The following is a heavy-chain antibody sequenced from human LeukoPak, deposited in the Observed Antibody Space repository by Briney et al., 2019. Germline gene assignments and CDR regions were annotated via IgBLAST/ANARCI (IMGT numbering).Heavy chain of an antibody. V-gene: IGHV4-31*03. J-gene: IGHJ5*02. CDR3: AATVTGWFDP. CDR2: IYYSGST. Sequence: PSETLSLTCTVSGGSISSGGYYWSWIRQHPGKGLEWIGYIYYSGSTNYNPSLKSRVTISVDTSKNQFSLKLSSVTAADTAVYYCAATVTGWFDPWGQGTLVTVSS. D-gene: IGHD4-17*01. CDR1: GGSISSGGYY.